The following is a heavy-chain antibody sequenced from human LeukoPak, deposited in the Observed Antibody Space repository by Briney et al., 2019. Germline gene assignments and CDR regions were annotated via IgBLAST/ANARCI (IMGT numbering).Heavy chain of an antibody. CDR2: IYYSGST. V-gene: IGHV4-39*07. J-gene: IGHJ5*02. Sequence: SETLSLTCTVSGGSISSSSYYWGWIRQPPGKGLEWIGSIYYSGSTYYNPSLKSRVTISVDTSKNQFSLKLSSVTAADTAVYYCARDGLLWFGELFRGVWFDPWGQGTLDTVSS. CDR3: ARDGLLWFGELFRGVWFDP. CDR1: GGSISSSSYY. D-gene: IGHD3-10*01.